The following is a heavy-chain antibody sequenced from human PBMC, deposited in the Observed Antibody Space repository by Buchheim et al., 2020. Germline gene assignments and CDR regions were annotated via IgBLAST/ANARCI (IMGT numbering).Heavy chain of an antibody. CDR3: ARINYDSSGYYYGAGAFDI. D-gene: IGHD3-22*01. V-gene: IGHV4-31*03. CDR2: IYYTGST. CDR1: GGSISSASYY. Sequence: QVQLQESGPGLVKPSQTLSLTCTVSGGSISSASYYWTWIRQHPAKGLEWIGYIYYTGSTYYNASLKSRVTISVDTSENQFSLKLNSVTAADTALYYCARINYDSSGYYYGAGAFDIWGQGT. J-gene: IGHJ3*02.